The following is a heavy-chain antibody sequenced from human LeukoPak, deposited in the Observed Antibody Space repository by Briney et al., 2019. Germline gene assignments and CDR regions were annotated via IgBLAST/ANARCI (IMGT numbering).Heavy chain of an antibody. D-gene: IGHD6-19*01. Sequence: SVTVSCKASGGTFSSYAISWVRQAPGQGLEWMGRIIPIFGTANYAQKFQGRVTITADKSTSTAYMELSSLRSEDTAVYYCARDHPRLGFDYWGQGTLVTVSS. CDR2: IIPIFGTA. J-gene: IGHJ4*02. CDR1: GGTFSSYA. CDR3: ARDHPRLGFDY. V-gene: IGHV1-69*06.